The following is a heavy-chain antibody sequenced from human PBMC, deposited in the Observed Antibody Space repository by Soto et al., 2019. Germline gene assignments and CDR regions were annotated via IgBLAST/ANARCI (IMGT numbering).Heavy chain of an antibody. V-gene: IGHV3-48*02. CDR3: ARDAGNADYDY. CDR2: IHGTRSII. J-gene: IGHJ4*02. D-gene: IGHD3-16*01. Sequence: EVQLVESGGGLVQPGGSLKLSCAVSGFTFSSQAMNWVRQAPGKGLKWVAYIHGTRSIIYYAVSVKGRFTISRDNTKKSLYLQMDSLRDEDTALYYCARDAGNADYDYWGQGTLVTVSS. CDR1: GFTFSSQA.